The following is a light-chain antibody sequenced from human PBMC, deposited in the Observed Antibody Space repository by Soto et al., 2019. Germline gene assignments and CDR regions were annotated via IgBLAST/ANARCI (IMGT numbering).Light chain of an antibody. CDR3: QFYGSSLIT. Sequence: IVLTQSPGTLSVSPGETATLSCKASEPIKTYYFGWYQQKPGQSPRLLIYGVYSRATGIPDRFSVSGSGTDFTLTISRLEPEDFAVYYCQFYGSSLITFGQGTRLDI. J-gene: IGKJ5*01. V-gene: IGKV3-20*01. CDR2: GVY. CDR1: EPIKTYY.